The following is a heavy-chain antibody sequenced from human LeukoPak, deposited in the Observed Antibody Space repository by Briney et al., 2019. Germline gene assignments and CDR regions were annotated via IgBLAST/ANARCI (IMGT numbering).Heavy chain of an antibody. Sequence: PGGSLRLSCAASGFTFDDYGMSWVRQAPGKGLEWVSGINWNGGSTGYADSVKGRFTISRDNAKNSLYLQMNSLRAEDTALYYCARDGRAAAGIGFFYYYYYMDVWGKGTTVTVSS. V-gene: IGHV3-20*04. CDR2: INWNGGST. J-gene: IGHJ6*03. CDR1: GFTFDDYG. D-gene: IGHD6-13*01. CDR3: ARDGRAAAGIGFFYYYYYMDV.